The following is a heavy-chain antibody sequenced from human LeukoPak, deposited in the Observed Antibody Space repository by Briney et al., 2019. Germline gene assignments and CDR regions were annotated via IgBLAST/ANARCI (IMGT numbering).Heavy chain of an antibody. J-gene: IGHJ4*02. D-gene: IGHD3-10*01. CDR2: ISAYNGNT. CDR1: GYTFTSYG. Sequence: ASVKVSCKASGYTFTSYGISWVRQAPGQGLEWMGWISAYNGNTNYAQKLQGRVAMTTDTSTSTAYMELRSLRSDDTAVYYCARGRVGRRGVRLYYFDYWGQGTLVTVSS. CDR3: ARGRVGRRGVRLYYFDY. V-gene: IGHV1-18*01.